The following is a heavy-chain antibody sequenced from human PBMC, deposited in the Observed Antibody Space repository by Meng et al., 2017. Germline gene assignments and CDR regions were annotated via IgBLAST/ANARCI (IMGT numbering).Heavy chain of an antibody. D-gene: IGHD2-2*01. Sequence: GESLKISCAASGFTFSSYAMHWVRQAPGKGLEWVAVISYDGSNKYYADSVKGRFTISRDNSKNTLYLQLNSLRAEERAVYYCARYSVVSTLRADYGGRGTLVTVSS. CDR2: ISYDGSNK. V-gene: IGHV3-30*01. CDR1: GFTFSSYA. J-gene: IGHJ4*02. CDR3: ARYSVVSTLRADY.